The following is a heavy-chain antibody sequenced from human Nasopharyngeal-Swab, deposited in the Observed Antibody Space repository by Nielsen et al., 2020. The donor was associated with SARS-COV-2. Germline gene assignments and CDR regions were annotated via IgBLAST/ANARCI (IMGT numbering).Heavy chain of an antibody. CDR3: AKTYDDFWSGQQYFYGMDV. J-gene: IGHJ6*02. V-gene: IGHV3-9*01. Sequence: GGSLRLSCAASGFTFDDYALRWVRQLPGKGLEWVAGISRTGGSTDTAASVKDRFSISRDNAKTSLYLQMNILRPDDTALYYCAKTYDDFWSGQQYFYGMDVWGQGTTVTVSS. CDR1: GFTFDDYA. D-gene: IGHD3-3*01. CDR2: ISRTGGST.